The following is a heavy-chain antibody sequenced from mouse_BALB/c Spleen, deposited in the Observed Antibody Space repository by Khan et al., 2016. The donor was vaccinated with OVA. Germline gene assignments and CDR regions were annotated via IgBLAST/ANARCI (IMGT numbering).Heavy chain of an antibody. J-gene: IGHJ3*01. V-gene: IGHV1-7*01. CDR3: ARRGEDGILEY. D-gene: IGHD2-1*01. Sequence: VQLQQSGAELAKPGASMKMSCKASGYTFTTYWMHWVKQRPGQGLEWIGYIDPTTGYTEYNQKFKDRATLTTDKSSSTAYMQLSSLTSEDSAVFYCARRGEDGILEYWGQGTLVTVSA. CDR2: IDPTTGYT. CDR1: GYTFTTYW.